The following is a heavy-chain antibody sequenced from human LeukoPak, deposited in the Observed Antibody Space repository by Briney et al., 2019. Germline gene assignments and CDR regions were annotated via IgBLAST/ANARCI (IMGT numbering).Heavy chain of an antibody. D-gene: IGHD2-21*01. Sequence: GGSLRLSCAASGFTFSGYGMHWVRQAPGKGLEWVAVISRDGSNKYYADSVKGRFTISRDNSKNTLYLQMNSLRAEDTAVYYCAREFGVVFLAYWGQGTLVTVSS. CDR1: GFTFSGYG. V-gene: IGHV3-30-3*01. CDR2: ISRDGSNK. J-gene: IGHJ4*02. CDR3: AREFGVVFLAY.